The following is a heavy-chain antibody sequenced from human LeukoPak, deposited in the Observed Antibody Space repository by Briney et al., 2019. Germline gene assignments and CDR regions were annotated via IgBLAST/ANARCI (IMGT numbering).Heavy chain of an antibody. J-gene: IGHJ2*01. Sequence: SETLSLTCTVSGGSISSYYWSWIRQPPGKGLEWIGYIYYSGSTNYNPSLKSRVTISVDTSKNQFSLKLSSVTAADTAVYYCARDPVFWGDWYFDLWGRGTLVTVSS. CDR1: GGSISSYY. CDR2: IYYSGST. D-gene: IGHD3-16*01. V-gene: IGHV4-59*12. CDR3: ARDPVFWGDWYFDL.